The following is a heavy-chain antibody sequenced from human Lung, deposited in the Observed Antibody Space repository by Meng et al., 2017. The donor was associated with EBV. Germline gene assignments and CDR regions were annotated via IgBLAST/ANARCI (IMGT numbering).Heavy chain of an antibody. J-gene: IGHJ4*02. Sequence: EVQLVESGGGLVQCGGWLGLSCAGSGFTFSSYAMSWVRQAPGKGLEWVSAISGSGGSTYYADSVKGRFTISRDNSKDTLYLQMNSLRAEDTAVYYCAKGVRGWSPFDYWGQGTLVTVDS. CDR3: AKGVRGWSPFDY. V-gene: IGHV3-23*04. CDR1: GFTFSSYA. CDR2: ISGSGGST. D-gene: IGHD6-19*01.